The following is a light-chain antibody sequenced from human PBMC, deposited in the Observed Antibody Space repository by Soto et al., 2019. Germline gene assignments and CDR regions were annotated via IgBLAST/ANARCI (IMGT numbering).Light chain of an antibody. CDR3: QQYYSYPRT. CDR1: QGISSY. Sequence: AIRMTQSPSSLPASTGDRVTITCRASQGISSYLAWYQQKPGKAPQLLIYAASTLQSGVPSRFSGSGSGTDFTLTISCLQSEDFATYYCQQYYSYPRTFGQGTKLEIK. CDR2: AAS. J-gene: IGKJ2*01. V-gene: IGKV1-8*01.